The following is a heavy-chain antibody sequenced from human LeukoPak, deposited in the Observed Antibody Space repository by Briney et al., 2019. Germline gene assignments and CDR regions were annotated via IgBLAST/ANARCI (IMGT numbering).Heavy chain of an antibody. Sequence: SETLSLTCAVYGESFSAYSWNWIRQSPGKGLEWIGEINHTVSTNYNPSLKSRVTISVDTSKNQTSKRQFSLKLNSVTAADTAVYYCTRERSTPGINWFDPWGQGTLVTVSS. D-gene: IGHD2-2*01. CDR3: TRERSTPGINWFDP. V-gene: IGHV4-34*01. J-gene: IGHJ5*02. CDR1: GESFSAYS. CDR2: INHTVST.